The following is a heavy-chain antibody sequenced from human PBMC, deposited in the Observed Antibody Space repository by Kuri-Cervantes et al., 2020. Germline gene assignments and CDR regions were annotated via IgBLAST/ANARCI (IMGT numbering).Heavy chain of an antibody. J-gene: IGHJ5*02. CDR3: ARGPRWVRSRYNWFDP. Sequence: SQTLSLTCAVYGGSFSGYYWSWIRQPPGKGLEWIGEINHSGSTNYNPSLKSRDTISVDTSKNQFSLKLSSVTAADTAVYYCARGPRWVRSRYNWFDPWGQGTLVTVSS. V-gene: IGHV4-34*01. D-gene: IGHD1-26*01. CDR1: GGSFSGYY. CDR2: INHSGST.